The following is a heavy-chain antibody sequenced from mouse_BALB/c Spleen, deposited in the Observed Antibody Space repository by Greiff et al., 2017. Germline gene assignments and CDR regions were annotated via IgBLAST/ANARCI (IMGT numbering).Heavy chain of an antibody. J-gene: IGHJ2*01. CDR2: ISSGGST. CDR3: ARGGGSKGY. CDR1: GFTFSSYA. V-gene: IGHV5-6-5*01. Sequence: EVNVVESGGGLVKPGGSLKLSCAASGFTFSSYAMSWVRQTPEKRLEWVASISSGGSTYYPDSVKGRFTISRDNARNILYLQMSSLRSEDTAMYYCARGGGSKGYWGQGTTLTVSS.